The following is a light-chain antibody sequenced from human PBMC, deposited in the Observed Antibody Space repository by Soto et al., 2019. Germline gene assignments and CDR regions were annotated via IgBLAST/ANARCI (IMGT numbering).Light chain of an antibody. Sequence: DIQVTQSPSSLSASVGDRVTIACRAGQSISRSLIWYQQKPGKAPKVLIQAASTLQSGVPSRFSGSGSGTDFTLTISNLQPEDFATYFCQQYYSYPRVTFGQGTRLEIK. CDR2: AAS. V-gene: IGKV1-39*01. CDR3: QQYYSYPRVT. CDR1: QSISRS. J-gene: IGKJ5*01.